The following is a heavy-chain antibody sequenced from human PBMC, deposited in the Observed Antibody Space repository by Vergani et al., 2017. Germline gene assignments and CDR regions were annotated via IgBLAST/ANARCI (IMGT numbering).Heavy chain of an antibody. CDR1: GFSLNTRGVS. Sequence: QITLKESGPTLVKPTQTLTLTCTFSGFSLNTRGVSVAWIRQPPGKALDWLALIYWNDDQHYSPSLNNRVTLTKDTSKNHVVLTMTKMDYVDTGTYYCVYXKTEFETTGCFYPFYYYGYMDVWGKGTTVTVSS. D-gene: IGHD1-7*01. CDR3: VYXKTEFETTGCFYPFYYYGYMDV. V-gene: IGHV2-5*04. J-gene: IGHJ6*03. CDR2: IYWNDDQ.